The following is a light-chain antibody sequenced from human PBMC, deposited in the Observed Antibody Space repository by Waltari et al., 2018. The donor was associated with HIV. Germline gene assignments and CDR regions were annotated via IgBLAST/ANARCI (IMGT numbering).Light chain of an antibody. J-gene: IGKJ1*01. Sequence: EVVMTQSPATLLESPGKTANLSCRASRSVGSSLAWYQQKPGRGPSLLIYGASSRASDVPPTFSGSGAGTDFSLSISSLRSDDVGIYYCQQYSTWPLTFGRGTTVEIK. CDR3: QQYSTWPLT. V-gene: IGKV3-15*01. CDR1: RSVGSS. CDR2: GAS.